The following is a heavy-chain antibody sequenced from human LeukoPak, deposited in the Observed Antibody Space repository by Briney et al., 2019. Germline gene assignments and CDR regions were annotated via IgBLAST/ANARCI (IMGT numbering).Heavy chain of an antibody. V-gene: IGHV4-39*07. CDR3: ARTLWFGELFSFDY. CDR2: ISYSGST. CDR1: GGSISSSAYY. D-gene: IGHD3-10*01. Sequence: SETLSLSCTVSGGSISSSAYYWGWIRRPPGKGLEWIGTISYSGSTYYNPSLKSRVTISVDTSKSQFSLKLSSVTAADTAVYYCARTLWFGELFSFDYWGQGTLVTVSS. J-gene: IGHJ4*02.